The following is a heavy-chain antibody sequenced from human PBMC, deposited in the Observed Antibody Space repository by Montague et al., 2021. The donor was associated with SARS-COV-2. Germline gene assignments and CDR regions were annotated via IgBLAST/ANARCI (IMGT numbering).Heavy chain of an antibody. V-gene: IGHV3-48*03. CDR1: GFSFSSYE. Sequence: SLRLSCAASGFSFSSYEMNWVRQAPGKGLEWVSYISSSGSTIHYADSVKGRFTISRDNAKNSLYLQMNSLRAEDTAVYYCARVFATVGAMDRNDYWGQGTLVTVSS. CDR2: ISSSGSTI. D-gene: IGHD1-26*01. J-gene: IGHJ4*02. CDR3: ARVFATVGAMDRNDY.